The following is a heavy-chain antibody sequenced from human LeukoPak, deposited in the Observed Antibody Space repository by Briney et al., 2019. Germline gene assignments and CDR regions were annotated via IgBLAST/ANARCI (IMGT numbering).Heavy chain of an antibody. D-gene: IGHD2-8*01. CDR2: INPNSGGT. CDR1: GYTFTDHY. V-gene: IGHV1-2*04. Sequence: ASVKVSCKASGYTFTDHYIHWVRQAPGQGLEWMGWINPNSGGTKYARKFQGLVTMTRDTSIRTAYMELSRLISGDTAVYYCARVAYCTKGVCVNFDYWGQGTLVTVSS. J-gene: IGHJ4*02. CDR3: ARVAYCTKGVCVNFDY.